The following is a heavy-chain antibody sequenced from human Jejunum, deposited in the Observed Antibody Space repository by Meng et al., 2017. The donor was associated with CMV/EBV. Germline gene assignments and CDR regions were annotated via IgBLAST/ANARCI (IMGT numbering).Heavy chain of an antibody. CDR2: IHPSSGGT. J-gene: IGHJ4*02. D-gene: IGHD3-10*01. CDR1: GYGFTVHY. Sequence: GYGFTVHYIHWVRQAPGQGLEWMGRIHPSSGGTTYAQKFQGRVTMTRDMSMSTDYMEMSSLRSDDTAVYYCARVPTRSYYPLYYFDHWGQGTLVTVSS. V-gene: IGHV1-2*06. CDR3: ARVPTRSYYPLYYFDH.